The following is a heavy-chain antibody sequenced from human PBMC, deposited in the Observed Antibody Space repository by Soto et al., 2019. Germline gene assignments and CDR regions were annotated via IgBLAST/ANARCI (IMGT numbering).Heavy chain of an antibody. CDR2: IIGTGGST. V-gene: IGHV3-23*01. CDR3: AKGSRSGVREGYYYYGMDV. J-gene: IGHJ6*02. D-gene: IGHD3-10*01. Sequence: GGSLRLSCAASGFTFSTYAMSWVRQAPGKGLEWVSAIIGTGGSTYYADSVKGRFTISRDNSKNTLYLQMNSLRAEDTAVYYCAKGSRSGVREGYYYYGMDVWGQGTTVTVSS. CDR1: GFTFSTYA.